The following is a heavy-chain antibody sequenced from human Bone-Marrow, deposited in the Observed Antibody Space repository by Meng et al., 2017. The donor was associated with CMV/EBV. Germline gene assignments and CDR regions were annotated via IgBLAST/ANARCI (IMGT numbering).Heavy chain of an antibody. J-gene: IGHJ6*02. CDR1: GGSFSGYY. V-gene: IGHV4-34*01. CDR3: ARGWYYYGMDV. Sequence: GSLRLSCAVYGGSFSGYYWSWIRQPPGKGLEWIGEINHSGSTNYNSSLKSRVTISVDTSKNQFSLKLSSVTAADTAVYYCARGWYYYGMDVWGQGTTVTVSS. CDR2: INHSGST.